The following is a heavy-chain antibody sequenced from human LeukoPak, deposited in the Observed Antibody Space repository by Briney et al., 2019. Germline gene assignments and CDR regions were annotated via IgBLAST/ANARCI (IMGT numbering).Heavy chain of an antibody. CDR3: AHRGPLITSDY. D-gene: IGHD3-16*01. CDR2: IYWNDDK. CDR1: GFSLSPRGVG. J-gene: IGHJ4*02. V-gene: IGHV2-5*01. Sequence: SGPTLLHPTPTLTLTCTFSGFSLSPRGVGVGWIRQPPGKALEWLALIYWNDDKRYSPSLKSRLTITKDTSKNQVVLTMTNVDPVDTATYYCAHRGPLITSDYWGQGTLVTVSS.